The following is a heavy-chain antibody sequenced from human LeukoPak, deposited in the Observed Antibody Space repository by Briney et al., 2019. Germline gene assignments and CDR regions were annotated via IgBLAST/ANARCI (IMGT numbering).Heavy chain of an antibody. V-gene: IGHV3-53*01. CDR2: IYSGGGT. Sequence: PGGSLRLSCAASGFTFSSYSMNWVRQAPGKGLEWVSVIYSGGGTYYADSVEGRFTISRDNSKNTLYLQMNSLRAEDTAVYYCARDRDGYNFNPGWYFDLWGRGTLVTVSS. D-gene: IGHD5-24*01. CDR1: GFTFSSYS. J-gene: IGHJ2*01. CDR3: ARDRDGYNFNPGWYFDL.